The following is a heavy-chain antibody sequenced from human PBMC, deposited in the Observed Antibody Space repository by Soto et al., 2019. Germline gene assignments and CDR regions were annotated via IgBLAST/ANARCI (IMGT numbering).Heavy chain of an antibody. D-gene: IGHD4-4*01. CDR1: GFSFSSNY. CDR2: IYSGGST. V-gene: IGHV3-53*01. CDR3: ASSIRRPAFDI. J-gene: IGHJ3*02. Sequence: PXVSLRLSCAASGFSFSSNYMSWVRQAPGKGLEWVSVIYSGGSTYYADSVKGRFTISRDNSKNTLYLQMNSLRAEDTAVYYCASSIRRPAFDICGQGTMVTVSS.